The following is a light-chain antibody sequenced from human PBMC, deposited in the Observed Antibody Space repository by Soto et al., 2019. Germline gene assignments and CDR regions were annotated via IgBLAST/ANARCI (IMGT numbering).Light chain of an antibody. CDR3: QQRSNFL. J-gene: IGKJ5*01. V-gene: IGKV3-11*01. CDR2: DAS. CDR1: QSVGSY. Sequence: IVLTQSPATLSLSPGERATLSCWASQSVGSYLAWYQQKPGQAPRLLIYDASNRATGVPARFSGSGSGTDFTLTISSLEPEDFAIYYCQQRSNFLFGQGTRLEIK.